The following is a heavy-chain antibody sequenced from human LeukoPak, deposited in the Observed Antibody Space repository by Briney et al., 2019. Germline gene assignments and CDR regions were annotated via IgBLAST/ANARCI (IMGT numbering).Heavy chain of an antibody. D-gene: IGHD6-19*01. V-gene: IGHV3-7*01. CDR3: ARDQGYSSGWPSNWFDP. CDR1: GITFSNYW. Sequence: PGGSLRLSCAASGITFSNYWMSWVRQAPGKGLEWVANIKQDGSEKYYVDSVKGRFTISRDNAKNSLYLQMNSLRAEDTAVYYCARDQGYSSGWPSNWFDPWGQGTLVTVSS. J-gene: IGHJ5*02. CDR2: IKQDGSEK.